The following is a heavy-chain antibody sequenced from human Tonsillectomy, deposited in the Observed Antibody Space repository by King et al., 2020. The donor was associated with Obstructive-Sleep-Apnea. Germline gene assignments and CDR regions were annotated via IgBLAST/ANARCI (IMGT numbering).Heavy chain of an antibody. D-gene: IGHD6-6*01. V-gene: IGHV4-30-2*01. CDR3: ARGEEQLVYLDY. J-gene: IGHJ4*02. CDR2: IYHSGST. Sequence: QLQESGSGLVKPSQTLSLTCAVSGGSISSGGYSWSWIRQPPGKGLEWIGYIYHSGSTYYNPSLKSRVTISVDRSKNQFSLKLSSVTAADTAVYYCARGEEQLVYLDYWGQGTLVTVSS. CDR1: GGSISSGGYS.